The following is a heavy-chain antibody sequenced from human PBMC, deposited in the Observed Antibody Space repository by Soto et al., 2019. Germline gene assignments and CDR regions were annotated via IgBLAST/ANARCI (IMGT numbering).Heavy chain of an antibody. V-gene: IGHV5-10-1*01. CDR2: IDPSDSYT. CDR3: ARLRAAAGTAYYYYGMDV. Sequence: PGESLKISCKGSGYSFTSYWISWVRQMPGKGLEWMGRIDPSDSYTNYSPSFQGHVTISADKSISTAYLQWSSLKASDTAMYYCARLRAAAGTAYYYYGMDVWGQGTTVTVSS. CDR1: GYSFTSYW. J-gene: IGHJ6*02. D-gene: IGHD6-13*01.